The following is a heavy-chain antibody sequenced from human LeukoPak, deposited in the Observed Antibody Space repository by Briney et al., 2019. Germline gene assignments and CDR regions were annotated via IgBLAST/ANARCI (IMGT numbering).Heavy chain of an antibody. Sequence: SVKVSCKASGGTFISYAISWVRQAPGQGLEWMGRIIPILGIANYAQKFQGRVTITADKSTSTAYMELSSLRSEDTAVYYCAREPNCSGGSCYYGEDYWGQGTLVTVSS. CDR2: IIPILGIA. V-gene: IGHV1-69*04. J-gene: IGHJ4*02. CDR3: AREPNCSGGSCYYGEDY. D-gene: IGHD2-15*01. CDR1: GGTFISYA.